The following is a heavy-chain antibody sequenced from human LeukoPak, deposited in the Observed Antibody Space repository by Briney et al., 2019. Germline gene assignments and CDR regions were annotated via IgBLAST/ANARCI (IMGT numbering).Heavy chain of an antibody. CDR1: GGSISSSTYY. Sequence: SETLSLTCTVSGGSISSSTYYWGWIRQPPGKGLEWIANIFYSGSPYYNPSLKRRVTISVDTSKNHFSLKLRSVTAADTAVYYCARRSNWQGDWFDPWGQGTLVTVSS. V-gene: IGHV4-39*02. J-gene: IGHJ5*02. CDR2: IFYSGSP. CDR3: ARRSNWQGDWFDP. D-gene: IGHD1-1*01.